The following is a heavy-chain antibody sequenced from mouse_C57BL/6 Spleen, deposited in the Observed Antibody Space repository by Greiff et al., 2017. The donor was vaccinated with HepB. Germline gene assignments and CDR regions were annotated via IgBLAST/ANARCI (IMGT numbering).Heavy chain of an antibody. J-gene: IGHJ4*01. CDR1: GFNIKDDY. V-gene: IGHV14-4*01. Sequence: VQLQQSGAELVRPGASVKLSCTASGFNIKDDYMHWVKQRPEQGLEWIGWIDPENGDTEYASKCQGKATITADTSSNTAYLQLSSLTSEDTAVYYCTPSFYYYGSSYDAMDYWGQGTSVTVSS. CDR2: IDPENGDT. D-gene: IGHD1-1*01. CDR3: TPSFYYYGSSYDAMDY.